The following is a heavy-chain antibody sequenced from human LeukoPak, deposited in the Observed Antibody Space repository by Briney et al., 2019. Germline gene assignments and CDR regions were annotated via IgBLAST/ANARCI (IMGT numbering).Heavy chain of an antibody. CDR2: MNPNSGNT. V-gene: IGHV1-8*03. CDR1: GYTFTSYD. D-gene: IGHD3-3*01. CDR3: ARGPYPIFGVVISPYYFDY. Sequence: ASVKVSCKASGYTFTSYDINWVRQATGQGLEWMGWMNPNSGNTGYAQKFQGRVTITRNTSISTAYMELSSLRSEDTAVYYCARGPYPIFGVVISPYYFDYWGQGTLVTVSS. J-gene: IGHJ4*02.